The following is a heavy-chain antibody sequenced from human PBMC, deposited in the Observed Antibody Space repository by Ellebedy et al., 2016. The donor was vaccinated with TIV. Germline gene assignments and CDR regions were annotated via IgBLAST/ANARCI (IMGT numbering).Heavy chain of an antibody. V-gene: IGHV3-23*01. CDR3: AKARATVNTPQDY. D-gene: IGHD4-17*01. J-gene: IGHJ4*02. CDR2: ISASGATT. Sequence: GGSLRLSXATSGFTFRHFAMNWVRQAPGKGLEWVSGISASGATTYYADSVKGRFNISRDMSSNTLYLQMNSLRADDTAVYFCAKARATVNTPQDYWGQGTLVTVSS. CDR1: GFTFRHFA.